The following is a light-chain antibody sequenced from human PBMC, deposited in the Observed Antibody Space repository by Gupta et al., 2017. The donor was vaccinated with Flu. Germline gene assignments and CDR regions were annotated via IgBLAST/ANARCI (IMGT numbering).Light chain of an antibody. J-gene: IGLJ2*01. CDR1: AFAKKY. CDR3: YSQDLSRDHVV. V-gene: IGLV3-10*01. CDR2: DDS. Sequence: EFTPSPTLSVSPGQTATITCSGDAFAKKYAYWYQQKSGQAPLLVIYDDSRRPSGIPERFSGSSSGKTVTLTISGAQEEDEADYYRYSQDLSRDHVVFGGGTKLTVL.